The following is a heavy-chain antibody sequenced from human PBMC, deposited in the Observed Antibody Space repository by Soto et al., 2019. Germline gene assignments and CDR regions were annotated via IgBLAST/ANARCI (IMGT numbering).Heavy chain of an antibody. V-gene: IGHV3-74*01. D-gene: IGHD1-26*01. CDR2: INSDGTTT. CDR1: GFTFSPFW. Sequence: PGGSLRLSCVASGFTFSPFWMSWVCQAPGKGLVWVSRINSDGTTTPYADSVKGRFTISRDNSKNTLYLQMNSLRAEDTSVYYCAKEGGLSGSYYISSSYYFDYWGQGTLVTVSS. CDR3: AKEGGLSGSYYISSSYYFDY. J-gene: IGHJ4*02.